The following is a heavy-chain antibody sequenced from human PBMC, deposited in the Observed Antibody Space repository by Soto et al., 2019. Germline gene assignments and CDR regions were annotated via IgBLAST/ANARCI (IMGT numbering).Heavy chain of an antibody. J-gene: IGHJ2*01. CDR2: IIPIFGTA. CDR3: ARQPDSSGWYPKLYWYFDL. V-gene: IGHV1-69*13. CDR1: GGTFSSYA. Sequence: SVKVSCKASGGTFSSYAISWVRQAPGQGLEWMGGIIPIFGTANYAQKFQGRVTITADESTSTAYMELSSLRSEDTAVYYCARQPDSSGWYPKLYWYFDLWGRGTLVTVSS. D-gene: IGHD6-19*01.